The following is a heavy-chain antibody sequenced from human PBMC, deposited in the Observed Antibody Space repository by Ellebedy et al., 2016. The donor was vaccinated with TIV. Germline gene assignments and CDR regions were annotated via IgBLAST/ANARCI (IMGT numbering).Heavy chain of an antibody. CDR1: GGTFSSYA. Sequence: SVKVSXKASGGTFSSYAISWVRQAPGQGLEWMGGIIPIFGTANYAQKFQGRVTITADESTSTAYMELSSLRSEDTAVYYCARAVGYCSSTSCNDAFDIWGQGTMVTVSS. CDR3: ARAVGYCSSTSCNDAFDI. CDR2: IIPIFGTA. D-gene: IGHD2-2*01. J-gene: IGHJ3*02. V-gene: IGHV1-69*13.